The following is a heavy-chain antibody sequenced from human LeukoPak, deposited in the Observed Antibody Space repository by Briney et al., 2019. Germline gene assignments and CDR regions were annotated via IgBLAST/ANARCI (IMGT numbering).Heavy chain of an antibody. J-gene: IGHJ6*03. CDR1: GFTFSTYS. CDR2: ISSSSSSYI. CDR3: ARVTLWGSGSYLAYYYMDV. Sequence: GGSLRLSCAASGFTFSTYSMNWVRQAPGKGLEWVSSISSSSSSYIYYADSVKGRFTISRDNAKNSLYLQMNSLRAEDTAVYYCARVTLWGSGSYLAYYYMDVWGKGTTVTVSS. V-gene: IGHV3-21*01. D-gene: IGHD3-10*01.